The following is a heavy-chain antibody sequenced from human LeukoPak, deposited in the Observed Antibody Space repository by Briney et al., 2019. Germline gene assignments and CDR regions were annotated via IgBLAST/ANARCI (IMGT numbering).Heavy chain of an antibody. D-gene: IGHD2-2*01. CDR2: IKSKTDGGTT. CDR1: GFTFSNAW. J-gene: IGHJ3*02. CDR3: TTVVPAARDAFDI. Sequence: GGSLRLSCAASGFTFSNAWMSWVRQAPGKGLEWVGRIKSKTDGGTTDYAAPVKGRFTISRDDSKNTLYLQMNSLKTEDTAVYYCTTVVPAARDAFDIWGQGTMVTVSS. V-gene: IGHV3-15*01.